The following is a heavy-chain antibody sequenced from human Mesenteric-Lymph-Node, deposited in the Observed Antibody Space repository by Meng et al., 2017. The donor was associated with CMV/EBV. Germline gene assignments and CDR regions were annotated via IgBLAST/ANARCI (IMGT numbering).Heavy chain of an antibody. J-gene: IGHJ6*02. V-gene: IGHV1-2*02. CDR1: GSTFSDYY. Sequence: ASVKVSCKSYGSTFSDYYIYWVRQAPGQGLEWMGWINPHSGGTEYAQRFQGRVTMTRDTSISTAYMELSRLRSDDTAVYYCARAIETTVVNWVYYYGMDVWGQGTTVTVSS. CDR2: INPHSGGT. CDR3: ARAIETTVVNWVYYYGMDV. D-gene: IGHD4-23*01.